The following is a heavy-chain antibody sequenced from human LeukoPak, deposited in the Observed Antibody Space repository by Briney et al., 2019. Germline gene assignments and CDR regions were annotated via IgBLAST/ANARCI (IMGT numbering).Heavy chain of an antibody. CDR1: GYTFTAYY. Sequence: ASVTVSCKASGYTFTAYYLHWVRQAPGQGLEWMGWINPNSGGTIYAQKFQGRVTMTRDTSISTAYMDLRRLRSDDTAFYYCARTPYSTAWVDIWGQGTMVAVSS. J-gene: IGHJ3*02. D-gene: IGHD6-19*01. V-gene: IGHV1-2*02. CDR2: INPNSGGT. CDR3: ARTPYSTAWVDI.